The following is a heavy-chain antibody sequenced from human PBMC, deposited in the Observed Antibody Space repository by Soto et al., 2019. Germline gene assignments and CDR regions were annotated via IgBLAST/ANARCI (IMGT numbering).Heavy chain of an antibody. CDR2: IYYSGST. Sequence: SETLSLTCTVSGGSISSGGYYWSWIRQHPGKGLEWIGYIYYSGSTYYNPSLKSRVTISVDTSKNQFSLKLSSVTAADTAVYYCARGTLEYYFDYWGQGTLVTVSS. D-gene: IGHD3-3*01. V-gene: IGHV4-31*03. CDR1: GGSISSGGYY. CDR3: ARGTLEYYFDY. J-gene: IGHJ4*02.